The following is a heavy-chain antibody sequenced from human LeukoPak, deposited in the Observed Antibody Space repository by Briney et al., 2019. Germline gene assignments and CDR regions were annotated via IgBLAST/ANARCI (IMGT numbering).Heavy chain of an antibody. Sequence: SGTLSLTCTVSGGSISSSSYYWGWIRQPPGKGLEWIGSIYYSGSNYYNPSLKSGATISVDTSKNQFSLNLSSVTASETGVYYCARVGRLTMVRGEAAFDFWGQGTLVTVSS. J-gene: IGHJ4*02. D-gene: IGHD3-10*01. CDR2: IYYSGSN. V-gene: IGHV4-39*07. CDR1: GGSISSSSYY. CDR3: ARVGRLTMVRGEAAFDF.